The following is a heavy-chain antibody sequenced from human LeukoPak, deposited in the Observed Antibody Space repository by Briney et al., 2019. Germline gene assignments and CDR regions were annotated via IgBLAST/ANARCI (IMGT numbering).Heavy chain of an antibody. CDR3: ARDPGFGYFDY. V-gene: IGHV3-53*01. Sequence: GGSLRLSCAASGFTVSSNDMSWVRQAPGKGLEWVSVIYSGGSTYYADSVKGRFTISRDNSKNTLYLQMNSLRAEDTAVYYCARDPGFGYFDYWGQGTLVTVSS. J-gene: IGHJ4*02. CDR1: GFTVSSND. CDR2: IYSGGST. D-gene: IGHD3-16*01.